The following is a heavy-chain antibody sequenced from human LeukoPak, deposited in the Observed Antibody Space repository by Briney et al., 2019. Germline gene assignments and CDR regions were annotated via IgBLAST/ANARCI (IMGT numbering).Heavy chain of an antibody. D-gene: IGHD3-10*01. CDR3: ARGRRDSRQFDY. J-gene: IGHJ4*02. Sequence: ASAKVSCKASGYTFTSYDINWVRQATGQGLEWMGWMNPNSGNTGYAQKFQDRVTMTRNTSISTAYMELSSLRSEDTAVYYCARGRRDSRQFDYWGQGTLVTVSS. CDR2: MNPNSGNT. CDR1: GYTFTSYD. V-gene: IGHV1-8*01.